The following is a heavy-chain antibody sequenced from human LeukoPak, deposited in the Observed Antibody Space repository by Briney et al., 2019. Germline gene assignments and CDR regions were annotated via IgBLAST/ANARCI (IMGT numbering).Heavy chain of an antibody. D-gene: IGHD2-15*01. CDR1: GFTFSSYN. Sequence: GGSLRLSCAASGFTFSSYNMNWVRQAPGKGLEWVSSISSSSSYIYYADSVKGRFTISRDNAENSLSLQMNSLRAEVTAVYYCARVYVVGHYFDYWGQGTLVTVSS. CDR3: ARVYVVGHYFDY. J-gene: IGHJ4*02. CDR2: ISSSSSYI. V-gene: IGHV3-21*01.